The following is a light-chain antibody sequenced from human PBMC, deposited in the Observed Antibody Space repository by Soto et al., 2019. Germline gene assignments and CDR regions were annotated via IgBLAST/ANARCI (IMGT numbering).Light chain of an antibody. V-gene: IGKV3-11*01. CDR2: DAS. CDR3: QQRNNWPRIT. Sequence: EIVLTQFPATLSLFPGETATLCCRASKTVGTYLAWYQQKPGQAPRLLISDASNRATGVPTRFSGSGSGTDFTLTISSLEPEEFAVYFCQQRNNWPRITFGQGTRLELK. J-gene: IGKJ5*01. CDR1: KTVGTY.